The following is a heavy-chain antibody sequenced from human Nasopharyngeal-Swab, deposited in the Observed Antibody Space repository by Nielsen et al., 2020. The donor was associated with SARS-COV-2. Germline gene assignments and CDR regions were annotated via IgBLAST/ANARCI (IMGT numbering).Heavy chain of an antibody. D-gene: IGHD3-10*01. Sequence: GGSLRLSCAASGFTFSTYWMNWVRQAPGEGLVWVSRINSDGSSTRYADSVKGRFTISRDNAKNTLYLQMNSLRAEDTAMYYCTRDPDDYGSGSFYNWGQGTMVTVSS. CDR2: INSDGSST. CDR3: TRDPDDYGSGSFYN. J-gene: IGHJ3*02. V-gene: IGHV3-74*01. CDR1: GFTFSTYW.